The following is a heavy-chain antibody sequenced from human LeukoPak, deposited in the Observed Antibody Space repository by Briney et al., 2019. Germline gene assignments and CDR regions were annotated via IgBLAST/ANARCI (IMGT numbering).Heavy chain of an antibody. V-gene: IGHV3-23*01. D-gene: IGHD2-21*01. CDR2: IGYTET. CDR3: AKDWIEFNRVFDCFDS. J-gene: IGHJ4*02. Sequence: PGGSLRLSCATSGFPFETSAMSWVSEAPGRGLEWVATIGYTETFYADSVTGRFPNSRDNTKNTVNLQMNRLRVEDTAIYYCAKDWIEFNRVFDCFDSWGQGTLVTVSS. CDR1: GFPFETSA.